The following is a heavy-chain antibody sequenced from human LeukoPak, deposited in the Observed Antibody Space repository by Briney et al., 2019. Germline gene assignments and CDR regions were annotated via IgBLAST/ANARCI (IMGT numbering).Heavy chain of an antibody. Sequence: GGSLRLSRAASVFTFSSYGMPSVRAAPGNGLEGVAFIRYDGSNKYYADSVKGRFTISRDNSKNTLYLQMNSLRAEDTAVYYCAKVIVVPAASPMDVWGKGTTVTVSS. CDR2: IRYDGSNK. CDR1: VFTFSSYG. CDR3: AKVIVVPAASPMDV. V-gene: IGHV3-30*02. J-gene: IGHJ6*03. D-gene: IGHD2-2*01.